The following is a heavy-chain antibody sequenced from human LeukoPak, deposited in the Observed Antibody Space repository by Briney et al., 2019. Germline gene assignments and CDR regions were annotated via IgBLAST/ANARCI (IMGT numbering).Heavy chain of an antibody. Sequence: GGSLRLSCAASGFTFSSYSMNWVRQAPGKGLEWVSYISSSSSTIYYADSVKGRFTISRDNAKNSLYLQMNSLRAEDTAVYCCARELDGYRFDYWGQGTLVTVSS. D-gene: IGHD5-12*01. CDR2: ISSSSSTI. J-gene: IGHJ4*02. CDR3: ARELDGYRFDY. CDR1: GFTFSSYS. V-gene: IGHV3-48*01.